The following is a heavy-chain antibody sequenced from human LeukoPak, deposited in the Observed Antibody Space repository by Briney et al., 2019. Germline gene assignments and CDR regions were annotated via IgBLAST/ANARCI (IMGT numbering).Heavy chain of an antibody. J-gene: IGHJ4*02. CDR3: ARGGTNRAFDY. D-gene: IGHD1-1*01. V-gene: IGHV4-59*01. Sequence: SETLSLTCTVSGGSISSYYWSWIRQPPGKGLEWIGYIFYSGSPNYNPSLKSRVTISVDTSKNQFSLKLTSVTAADTAVYYCARGGTNRAFDYWGQGTLVTVSS. CDR1: GGSISSYY. CDR2: IFYSGSP.